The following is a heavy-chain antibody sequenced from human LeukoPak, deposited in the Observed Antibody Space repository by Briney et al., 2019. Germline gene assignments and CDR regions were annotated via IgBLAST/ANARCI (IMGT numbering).Heavy chain of an antibody. D-gene: IGHD1-26*01. CDR2: MSYDGNNK. CDR3: VSGGRLWELLPSYYFDY. J-gene: IGHJ4*02. CDR1: GFTFSSYA. Sequence: PGGSLRLSCAASGFTFSSYAMHWVRQAPGKGLEWVAVMSYDGNNKFYADSVKGRFTISRDNSKNTLYLQMNSLRPEDTAVYYCVSGGRLWELLPSYYFDYWGQGTLVTVSS. V-gene: IGHV3-30-3*01.